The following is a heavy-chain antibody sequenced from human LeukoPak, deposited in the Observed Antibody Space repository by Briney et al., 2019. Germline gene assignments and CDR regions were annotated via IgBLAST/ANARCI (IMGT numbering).Heavy chain of an antibody. V-gene: IGHV4-39*01. CDR3: ARLGKSSGWVYAFDY. D-gene: IGHD6-19*01. CDR2: IYYSGST. CDR1: GHSISSSSYY. J-gene: IGHJ4*02. Sequence: PSETLSLTCTIPGHSISSSSYYSASIRQPPGKGLEWLGSIYYSGSTYYNPSLKSRVTISVDTSMNQFSLKLSSVTAADTAVYYCARLGKSSGWVYAFDYWGQGTLVTVSS.